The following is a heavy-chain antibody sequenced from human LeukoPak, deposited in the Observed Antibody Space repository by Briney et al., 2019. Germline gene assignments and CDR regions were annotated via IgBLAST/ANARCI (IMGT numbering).Heavy chain of an antibody. CDR1: GFTFSSYG. Sequence: PGRSLRLSCAASGFTFSSYGLHWVRQAPGKGLEGVAVISYDGSNKYYADSVKGRFTISRDNSKNTLYLQMNSLRAEDTAVYYCAKSRWFGELPKCDYWGQGTLVTVSS. J-gene: IGHJ4*02. CDR2: ISYDGSNK. CDR3: AKSRWFGELPKCDY. D-gene: IGHD3-10*01. V-gene: IGHV3-30*18.